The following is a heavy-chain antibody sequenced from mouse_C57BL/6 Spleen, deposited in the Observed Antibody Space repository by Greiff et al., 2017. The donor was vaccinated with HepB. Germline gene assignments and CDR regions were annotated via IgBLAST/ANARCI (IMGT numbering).Heavy chain of an antibody. Sequence: VQLQQPGAELVKPGASVKLSCKASGYTFTSYWMQWVKQRPGQGLEWIGEIDPSDSYTNYNQKFKAKATLTVDTSSSTAYMQLSSLTSEDSAVYYCARDSPKDYWGQGTTLTVSS. CDR1: GYTFTSYW. J-gene: IGHJ2*01. V-gene: IGHV1-50*01. CDR3: ARDSPKDY. CDR2: IDPSDSYT.